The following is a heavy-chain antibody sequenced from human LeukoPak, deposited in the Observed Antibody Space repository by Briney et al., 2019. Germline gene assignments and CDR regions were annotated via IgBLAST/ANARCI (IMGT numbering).Heavy chain of an antibody. J-gene: IGHJ3*02. D-gene: IGHD1-14*01. V-gene: IGHV1-2*02. CDR2: INPNSGGT. CDR3: ARSGYYRGAFDI. CDR1: GYTFTSYG. Sequence: GASVKVSCKASGYTFTSYGISWVRQAPGQGLEWMGWINPNSGGTNYAQKFQGRVTMTRDTSISTAYMELSRLRSDDTAVYYCARSGYYRGAFDIWGQGTMVTVSS.